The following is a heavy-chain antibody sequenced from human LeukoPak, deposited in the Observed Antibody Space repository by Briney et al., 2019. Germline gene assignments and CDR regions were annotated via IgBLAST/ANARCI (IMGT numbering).Heavy chain of an antibody. CDR2: ISSSSSTI. Sequence: GGSLRLSCAASGFTFSSYSMNWVRQAPGKGLEWVSYISSSSSTIYYADSVKGRFTISRDNAKNSLYLQMNSLRAEDTAVYYCARLMTTVTHDAFDIWGQGTMVTVSS. J-gene: IGHJ3*02. D-gene: IGHD4-17*01. CDR3: ARLMTTVTHDAFDI. CDR1: GFTFSSYS. V-gene: IGHV3-48*01.